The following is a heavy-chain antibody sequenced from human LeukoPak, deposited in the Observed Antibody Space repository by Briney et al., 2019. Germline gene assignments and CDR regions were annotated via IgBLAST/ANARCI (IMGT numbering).Heavy chain of an antibody. V-gene: IGHV4-39*01. CDR3: ARQAYSNYGHFDY. D-gene: IGHD4-11*01. CDR1: GRPITSCSFH. CDR2: IYYSGST. Sequence: TAETLSLPCTVSGRPITSCSFHWGWIRQPPGKGLEGIGSIYYSGSTYYNPSLKSRVTISVDTSKNQFSLKLSSVTAADKAVYYCARQAYSNYGHFDYWGQGTLVTVSS. J-gene: IGHJ4*02.